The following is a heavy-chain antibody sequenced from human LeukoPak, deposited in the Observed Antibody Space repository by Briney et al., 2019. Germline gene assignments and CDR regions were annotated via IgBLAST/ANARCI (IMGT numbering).Heavy chain of an antibody. CDR1: GYSFTSYW. CDR3: ARAGIYYDSSGTKVYDN. D-gene: IGHD3-22*01. J-gene: IGHJ4*02. Sequence: GESLKISCKGSGYSFTSYWTGWVRQMPGKGLEWMGIIYPGDSDTRYSPSFQGQVTISADKSISTAYLQWSSLKASDTAMYYCARAGIYYDSSGTKVYDNWGQGTLVTVSS. CDR2: IYPGDSDT. V-gene: IGHV5-51*01.